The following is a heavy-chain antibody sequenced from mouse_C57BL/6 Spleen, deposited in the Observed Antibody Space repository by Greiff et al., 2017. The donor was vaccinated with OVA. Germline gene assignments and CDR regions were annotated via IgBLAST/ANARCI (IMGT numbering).Heavy chain of an antibody. CDR2: IDPSDSYT. Sequence: QVQLQQPGAELVMPGASVKLSCKASGYTFTSYWMHWVKQRPGQGLEWIGEIDPSDSYTNYNQKFKGKSTLTVDKSSSTAYMQLSSRISEDAAVYDCARRDYYGSLRDYWGQGTTLTVSS. J-gene: IGHJ2*01. CDR1: GYTFTSYW. V-gene: IGHV1-69*01. CDR3: ARRDYYGSLRDY. D-gene: IGHD1-1*01.